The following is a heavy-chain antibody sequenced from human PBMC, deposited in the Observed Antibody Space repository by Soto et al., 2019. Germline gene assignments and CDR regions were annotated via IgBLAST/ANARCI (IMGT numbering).Heavy chain of an antibody. J-gene: IGHJ4*02. CDR3: AIGMSTVTTFGY. CDR2: IYYSGTT. CDR1: GGSINSGGSY. Sequence: SETLSLTCTVSGGSINSGGSYWSWIRQSPGKGLEWIGYIYYSGTTYYNPSLKSRVSISLDTSKNQFSLKLSSVTAADTAVYYCAIGMSTVTTFGYSGQGTLVTVSS. D-gene: IGHD4-17*01. V-gene: IGHV4-31*03.